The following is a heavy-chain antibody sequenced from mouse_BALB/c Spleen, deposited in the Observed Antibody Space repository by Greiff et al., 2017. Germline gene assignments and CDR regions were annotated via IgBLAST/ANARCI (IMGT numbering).Heavy chain of an antibody. V-gene: IGHV1-9*01. CDR1: GYTFSSYW. CDR2: VLPGSGST. Sequence: VQLQQSGAELLKPGASVKISCTATGYTFSSYWIEWVKQRPGHGLEWIGAVLPGSGSTNYNEKFKGKATFTADTSSNTAYMQLSSLTSEDSAVYYCARSRAMDYGGQGTSVTVSS. J-gene: IGHJ4*01. CDR3: ARSRAMDY.